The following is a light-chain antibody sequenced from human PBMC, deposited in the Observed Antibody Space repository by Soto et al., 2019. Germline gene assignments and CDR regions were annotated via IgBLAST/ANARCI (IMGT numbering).Light chain of an antibody. CDR1: KSISSW. CDR3: QQYNSYSQ. CDR2: DAS. J-gene: IGKJ1*01. Sequence: DIQMTQSPSTLSASVGDRVTITCRASKSISSWLAWYQQKPGKAPKLLIYDASSLESGVPSRFSGSGSGTEFTLTISSLQPDDFATYYCQQYNSYSQFGQGTKVEIK. V-gene: IGKV1-5*01.